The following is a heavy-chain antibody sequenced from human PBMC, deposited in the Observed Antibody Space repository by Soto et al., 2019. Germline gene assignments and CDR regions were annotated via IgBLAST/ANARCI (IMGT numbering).Heavy chain of an antibody. CDR3: ARDGYYDSSGYYPIIY. Sequence: ASVKVSCKASGGTFSSYAISWVRQAPGQGLEWMGGIIPIFGTANYAQKFQGRVTITADKSTSTAYMELSSLRSEDTAVYYCARDGYYDSSGYYPIIYWGQGTLVTVS. CDR1: GGTFSSYA. J-gene: IGHJ4*02. V-gene: IGHV1-69*06. D-gene: IGHD3-22*01. CDR2: IIPIFGTA.